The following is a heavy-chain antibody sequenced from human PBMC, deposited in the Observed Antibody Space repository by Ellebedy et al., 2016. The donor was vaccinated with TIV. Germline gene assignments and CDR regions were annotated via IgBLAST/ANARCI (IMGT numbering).Heavy chain of an antibody. CDR1: GGTLRTYA. CDR3: ARAPTRYTSGWSGSYYAMDV. CDR2: IIPVFGTG. Sequence: SVKVSCKASGGTLRTYAVSWVRQAPGQGLEWMGGIIPVFGTGNYSQKFQPRVTITADEARSKVDMEVARLRSDDTALNFCARAPTRYTSGWSGSYYAMDVWGQGTTVIVSS. J-gene: IGHJ6*02. V-gene: IGHV1-69*13. D-gene: IGHD6-19*01.